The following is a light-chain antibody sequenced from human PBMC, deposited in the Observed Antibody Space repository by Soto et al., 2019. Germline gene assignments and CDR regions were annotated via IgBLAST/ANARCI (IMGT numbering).Light chain of an antibody. CDR1: QDITNY. CDR3: QQYHNLPPLT. V-gene: IGKV1-33*01. CDR2: DAS. Sequence: DIQMTQSPSSLSASVGDRVTITCQASQDITNYLNWCQQKPGKAPNLLIYDASNLEAGVPSRFSGGESGTDFTFTISSLQPEDIATYYCQQYHNLPPLTFGGGTKVDIK. J-gene: IGKJ4*01.